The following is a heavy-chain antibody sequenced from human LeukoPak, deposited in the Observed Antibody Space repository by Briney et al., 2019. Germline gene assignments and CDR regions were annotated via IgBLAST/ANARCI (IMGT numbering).Heavy chain of an antibody. CDR2: ISSSSSTI. D-gene: IGHD3-22*01. V-gene: IGHV3-11*04. J-gene: IGHJ4*02. CDR1: GFTFSDYY. Sequence: GGSLRLSCAASGFTFSDYYMSWVRQAPGKGLEWVSYISSSSSTIYYADSVKGRFTISRDNAKNSLYLQMNSLRAEDTAVYYCARDERYYYDSSGYYYWGQGTLVTVSS. CDR3: ARDERYYYDSSGYYY.